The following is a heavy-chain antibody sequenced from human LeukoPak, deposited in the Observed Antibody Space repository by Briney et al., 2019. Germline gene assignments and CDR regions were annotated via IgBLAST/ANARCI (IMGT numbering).Heavy chain of an antibody. CDR2: VFGGGAT. CDR3: TKYGVVLPPGSHIPHWFDP. V-gene: IGHV3-23*01. CDR1: VFIFSRTT. J-gene: IGHJ5*02. Sequence: PGGSLRLSCAASVFIFSRTTMNWVRQAPGEGLECVSTVFGGGATFYADPVRGRFTIPRDNSKHTAHLQMNSPSGDHTAIYYCTKYGVVLPPGSHIPHWFDPWGHGSLVTVPS. D-gene: IGHD2-15*01.